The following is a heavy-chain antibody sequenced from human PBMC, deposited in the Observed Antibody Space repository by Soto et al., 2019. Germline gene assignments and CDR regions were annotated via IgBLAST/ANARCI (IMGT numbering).Heavy chain of an antibody. CDR2: IWYDGRNK. CDR3: AKHKLGIIFFDY. D-gene: IGHD3-10*01. J-gene: IGHJ4*02. CDR1: GFTFSSYG. Sequence: GGSLRLSCAASGFTFSSYGMHWVRQAPGKGLEWVAVIWYDGRNKYYADSVKCRFTISRDNSKNTLYLQMNSLRAEDTAVYYCAKHKLGIIFFDYWGQGTLVTVSS. V-gene: IGHV3-33*06.